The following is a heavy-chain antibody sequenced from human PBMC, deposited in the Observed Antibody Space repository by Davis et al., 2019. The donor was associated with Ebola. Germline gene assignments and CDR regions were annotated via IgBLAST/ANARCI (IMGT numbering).Heavy chain of an antibody. J-gene: IGHJ6*02. D-gene: IGHD7-27*01. CDR2: IYPGDSDA. CDR3: ARHWGQQGNGLEV. CDR1: GYDFTTYW. Sequence: GEYLKISCEASGYDFTTYWIGRVRQMPGKGLEWMGFIYPGDSDARYSPAFQGQVTFTVDKSNSTVYLQWRSLKASDTAIYYCARHWGQQGNGLEVWAQGTTVTVSS. V-gene: IGHV5-51*01.